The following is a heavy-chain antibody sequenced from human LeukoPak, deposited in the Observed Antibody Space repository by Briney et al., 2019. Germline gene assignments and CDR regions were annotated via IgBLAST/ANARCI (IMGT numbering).Heavy chain of an antibody. D-gene: IGHD6-19*01. J-gene: IGHJ4*02. CDR2: ISGSGGST. V-gene: IGHV3-23*01. Sequence: GGSLRLSCAASGFTFSSYAMSWVRQAPGKGLEWVSAISGSGGSTYYADSVKGRFTIPRDNSKNTLYLQMNSLRAEDTAVYYCAKGGSGWYSIGYWGQGTLVTVSS. CDR3: AKGGSGWYSIGY. CDR1: GFTFSSYA.